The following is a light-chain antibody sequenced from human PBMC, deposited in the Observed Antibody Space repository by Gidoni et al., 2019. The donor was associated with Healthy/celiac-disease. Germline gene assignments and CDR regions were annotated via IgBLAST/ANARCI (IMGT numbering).Light chain of an antibody. V-gene: IGKV1D-8*01. J-gene: IGKJ4*01. CDR3: QQYYSFPLT. CDR1: QVSSSY. CDR2: AAS. Sequence: IWMTQSPSLLSASTGDRVTISCRMSQVSSSYLALYQQKPGKAPQLLISAASTLQSGVPSRVSGSGSGTDFTITISCLQSEDFATYYCQQYYSFPLTFGGGTKVEIK.